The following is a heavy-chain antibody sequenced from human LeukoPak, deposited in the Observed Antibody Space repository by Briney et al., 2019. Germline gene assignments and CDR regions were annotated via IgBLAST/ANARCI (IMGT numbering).Heavy chain of an antibody. Sequence: SETLSLTCTVPGASISSDTYYWTWIRQPAGKGLEWIGRIYTSGTSNYNPSLKSRVTISVDTSRNHFSLKLTSVTAADTAVYYCARGPGGYRSPSFDYWGQGILVTVSS. J-gene: IGHJ4*02. CDR2: IYTSGTS. V-gene: IGHV4-61*02. CDR3: ARGPGGYRSPSFDY. CDR1: GASISSDTYY. D-gene: IGHD5-24*01.